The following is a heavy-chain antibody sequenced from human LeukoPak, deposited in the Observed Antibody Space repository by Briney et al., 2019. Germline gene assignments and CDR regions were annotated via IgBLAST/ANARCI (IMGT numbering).Heavy chain of an antibody. V-gene: IGHV1-2*06. CDR3: AKIGVSRSYWDFDA. CDR1: GYTFTAYV. Sequence: GGSLKVSCEPSGYTFTAYVTHWVRQAPGQGLEWMTHIQSLNGGTRYAQTLQGRVTISRETSISTPYMEMASLTSDDTAMYYSAKIGVSRSYWDFDAWGQGTLVTVSS. J-gene: IGHJ4*02. D-gene: IGHD1-26*01. CDR2: IQSLNGGT.